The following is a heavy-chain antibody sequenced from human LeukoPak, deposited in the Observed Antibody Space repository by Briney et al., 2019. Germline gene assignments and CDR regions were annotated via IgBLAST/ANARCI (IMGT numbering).Heavy chain of an antibody. CDR1: GYTFTSYG. CDR3: ARDRRARPPDY. Sequence: ASVKVSCKASGYTFTSYGISWVRQAPGQGPEWMGWISAYNGNTNYAQKLQGRVTMTTDTSTSTAYMELRSLRSDDTAVFYCARDRRARPPDYWGQGTLVTVSS. J-gene: IGHJ4*02. CDR2: ISAYNGNT. V-gene: IGHV1-18*01.